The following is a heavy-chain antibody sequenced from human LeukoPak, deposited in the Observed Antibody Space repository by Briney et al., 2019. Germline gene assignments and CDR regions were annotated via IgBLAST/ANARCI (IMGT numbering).Heavy chain of an antibody. D-gene: IGHD1-26*01. CDR2: IKEDGTKK. Sequence: PGGSLRLSCAASGFTFSSYWMTWVRQAPGKGLEWVANIKEDGTKKNYVDSVKGRFTISRDNSKNTLYLQMNSLRAEDTAVYYCAKDGGWELGFGNDAFDIWGQGTMVTVSS. V-gene: IGHV3-7*03. CDR1: GFTFSSYW. J-gene: IGHJ3*02. CDR3: AKDGGWELGFGNDAFDI.